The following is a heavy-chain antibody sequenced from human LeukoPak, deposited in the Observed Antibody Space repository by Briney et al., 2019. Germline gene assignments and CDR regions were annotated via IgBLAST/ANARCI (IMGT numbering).Heavy chain of an antibody. V-gene: IGHV4-30-2*01. J-gene: IGHJ3*02. CDR1: GGSISSGGYS. Sequence: PSETLSLTCAVSGGSISSGGYSWSWIRQPPGQGLEWIGYIYHSGSTYYNPSLKSRVTISVDRSKNQFSLKLSSVTAADTAVYYCARAPARPTEQPTPAQDPTGAFDIWGQGTMVTVSS. CDR2: IYHSGST. D-gene: IGHD2-15*01. CDR3: ARAPARPTEQPTPAQDPTGAFDI.